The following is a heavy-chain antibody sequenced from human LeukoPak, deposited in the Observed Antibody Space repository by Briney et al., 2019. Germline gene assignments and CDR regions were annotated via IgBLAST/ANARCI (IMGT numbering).Heavy chain of an antibody. V-gene: IGHV3-48*01. J-gene: IGHJ4*02. CDR3: ARHNQGSPDY. Sequence: GGSLSLSCVASGFIFSYYDMDWVRQAPGKGLEWISYISSSRSIMYYADSVLGRFTVSRDNAENTLYLQMNSLRGDDTAVYYCARHNQGSPDYWGQGTLVTVSS. CDR1: GFIFSYYD. CDR2: ISSSRSIM.